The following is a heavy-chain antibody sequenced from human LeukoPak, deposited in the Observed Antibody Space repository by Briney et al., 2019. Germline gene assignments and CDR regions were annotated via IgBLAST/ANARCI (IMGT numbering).Heavy chain of an antibody. Sequence: SETLSLTCAVYGGSFSGYYWSWIRQPPGKGLEWIGEINHSGSTNYNPSLKSRVTISVDTSKNQFSLKLSSVTAAATAVYYCARPKTYDYVWGSYRSNWFGPLGQGTPVTVSS. D-gene: IGHD3-16*02. CDR2: INHSGST. V-gene: IGHV4-34*01. CDR3: ARPKTYDYVWGSYRSNWFGP. CDR1: GGSFSGYY. J-gene: IGHJ5*02.